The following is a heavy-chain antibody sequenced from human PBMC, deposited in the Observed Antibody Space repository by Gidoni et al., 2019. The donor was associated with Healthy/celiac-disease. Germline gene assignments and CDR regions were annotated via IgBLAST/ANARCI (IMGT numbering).Heavy chain of an antibody. CDR3: AKDRWYGDYYYYYGMDV. Sequence: QVQLVESGGGVVKPRRSLRLPCSASGSTFSRYGMPGVRQAPGKGLEWVAVISDDGSKKYYADSVKGRFTISRDNSKNTLYLQMNSLRAEDTAVYYCAKDRWYGDYYYYYGMDVWGQGTTVTVSS. CDR1: GSTFSRYG. D-gene: IGHD4-17*01. CDR2: ISDDGSKK. J-gene: IGHJ6*02. V-gene: IGHV3-30*18.